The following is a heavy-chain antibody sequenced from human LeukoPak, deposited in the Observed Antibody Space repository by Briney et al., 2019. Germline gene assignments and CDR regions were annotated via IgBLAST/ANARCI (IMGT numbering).Heavy chain of an antibody. CDR1: GFTFSSYG. Sequence: GGSLRLSCAASGFTFSSYGMHWVRQAPGKGLEGVAFIRYDGSNKYYADSVKGRFTISRDNSKNTLYLQMNSLRAEDTAVYYCAKGRLVVITAYYFDYWGQRTLVTVSS. CDR3: AKGRLVVITAYYFDY. D-gene: IGHD3-22*01. V-gene: IGHV3-30*02. J-gene: IGHJ4*02. CDR2: IRYDGSNK.